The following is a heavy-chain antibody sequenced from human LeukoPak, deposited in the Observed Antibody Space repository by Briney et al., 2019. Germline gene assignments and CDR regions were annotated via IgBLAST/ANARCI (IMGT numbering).Heavy chain of an antibody. Sequence: SVKVSCKASGGTFSSYAISWVRQAPGQGLEWMGGIIPIFGTANYAQKFQGRVTITTDESTSTAYMELSSLRSEGTAVYYCARAPSTTIFGVAHNWFDPWGQGTLVTVSS. J-gene: IGHJ5*02. CDR3: ARAPSTTIFGVAHNWFDP. CDR2: IIPIFGTA. CDR1: GGTFSSYA. V-gene: IGHV1-69*05. D-gene: IGHD3-3*01.